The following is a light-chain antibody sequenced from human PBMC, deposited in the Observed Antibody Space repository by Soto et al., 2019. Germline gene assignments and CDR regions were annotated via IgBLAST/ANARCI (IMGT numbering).Light chain of an antibody. CDR3: QQYGSSPWT. V-gene: IGKV3-20*01. CDR2: GAS. J-gene: IGKJ1*01. Sequence: EIVLTPSPGTLSLSPGERATLSCRASQSVSSSYLAWYQQKPGQAPRLLIYGASSRATGIPDRFSGSGSGTDFTLTISRLEPEDFAVYYCQQYGSSPWTFGQRAKVDIK. CDR1: QSVSSSY.